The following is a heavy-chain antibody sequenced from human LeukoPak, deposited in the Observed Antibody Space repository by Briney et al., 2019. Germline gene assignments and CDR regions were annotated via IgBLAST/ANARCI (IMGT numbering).Heavy chain of an antibody. J-gene: IGHJ5*02. CDR2: IYYSGST. D-gene: IGHD6-13*01. V-gene: IGHV4-59*01. CDR3: ARTIKIAAAGTSWFDP. CDR1: GGSISSYY. Sequence: PSETLSLTCTVSGGSISSYYWSWIRQPPGKGLEWIGYIYYSGSTNYNPSLKSRVTISVDTSKNKFYLKLSSVTAADTAVYYCARTIKIAAAGTSWFDPWGQGTLVTVSS.